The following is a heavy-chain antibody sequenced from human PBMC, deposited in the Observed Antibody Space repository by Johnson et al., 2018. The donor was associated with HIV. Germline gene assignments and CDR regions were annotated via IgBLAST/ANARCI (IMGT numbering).Heavy chain of an antibody. CDR3: AKDLRIAVAGVAFDI. CDR1: GFTFSSYD. Sequence: VQLVESGGGLVQPGGSLRLSCAASGFTFSSYDMHWVRQATGKGLEWVSAIGTAGDTYYPGSVKGRFTISRENAKNSLYLQMNSLRAEDTALYYCAKDLRIAVAGVAFDIWGQGTMVTVSS. CDR2: IGTAGDT. D-gene: IGHD6-19*01. V-gene: IGHV3-13*01. J-gene: IGHJ3*02.